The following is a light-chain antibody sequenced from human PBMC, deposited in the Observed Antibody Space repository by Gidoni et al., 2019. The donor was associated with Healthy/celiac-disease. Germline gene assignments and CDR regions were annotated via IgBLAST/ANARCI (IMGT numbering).Light chain of an antibody. V-gene: IGLV2-14*01. Sequence: QSALTQPASVSGSPGQSVTISCTGTSSDVGGYNYVSWYQQHPGKAPKLMIYDVSNRPSGVSNRFSGSKSGNTASLTISGLQAEDEADYYCSSYTSSSTPLFGGXTKLTVL. J-gene: IGLJ2*01. CDR2: DVS. CDR3: SSYTSSSTPL. CDR1: SSDVGGYNY.